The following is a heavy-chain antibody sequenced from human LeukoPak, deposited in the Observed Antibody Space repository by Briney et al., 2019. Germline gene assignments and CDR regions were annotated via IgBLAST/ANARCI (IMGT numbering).Heavy chain of an antibody. CDR2: ISGSGAST. V-gene: IGHV3-23*01. D-gene: IGHD1-14*01. CDR1: GSTFSSDG. J-gene: IGHJ1*01. CDR3: AKVYNHGYRA. Sequence: GGSLRLACAASGSTFSSDGMNWVRQTPGKGLEWVSTISGSGASTYYADAVRGRFTISRDNSRNTLQLQMNSLRAEDTAVYYCAKVYNHGYRAWGQ.